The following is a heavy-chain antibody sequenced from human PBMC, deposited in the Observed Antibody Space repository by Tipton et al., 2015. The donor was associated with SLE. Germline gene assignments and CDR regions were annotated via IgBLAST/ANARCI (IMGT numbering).Heavy chain of an antibody. CDR1: GFTLSSHW. D-gene: IGHD3-10*01. Sequence: SLRLSCAASGFTLSSHWMSWVRQAPGKGLEWVANINEDGSEKYYVDSVKGRFTISRDNAKNSLYLRVNSLRAEDTAVYYCASREYGSGNYFDYWGQGTLVTVSA. CDR3: ASREYGSGNYFDY. J-gene: IGHJ4*02. V-gene: IGHV3-7*01. CDR2: INEDGSEK.